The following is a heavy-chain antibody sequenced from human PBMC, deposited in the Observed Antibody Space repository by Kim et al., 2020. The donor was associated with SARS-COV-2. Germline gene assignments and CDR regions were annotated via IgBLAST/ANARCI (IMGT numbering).Heavy chain of an antibody. V-gene: IGHV4-34*01. CDR2: INHSGST. CDR3: ARGIIRLGFGMDV. Sequence: SETLSLTCAVYGGSFSGYYWSWIRQPPGKGLEWIGEINHSGSTNYNPSLKSRVTISVDTSKNQFSLKLSSVTAADTAVYYCARGIIRLGFGMDVWGQGTTVTVSS. J-gene: IGHJ6*02. CDR1: GGSFSGYY. D-gene: IGHD6-19*01.